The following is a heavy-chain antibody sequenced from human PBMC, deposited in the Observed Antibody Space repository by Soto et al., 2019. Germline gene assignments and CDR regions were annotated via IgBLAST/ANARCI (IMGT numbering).Heavy chain of an antibody. J-gene: IGHJ4*02. D-gene: IGHD2-15*01. V-gene: IGHV1-69*06. CDR2: IIPIFGTA. CDR3: ARAMGYCSGGSCYSFDY. CDR1: GGTFSSYA. Sequence: QVQLVQSGAEVKKPGSSVKVSCQASGGTFSSYAISWVRQAPGQGLEWMGGIIPIFGTANYAQKFQGRVTITADKSTSTAYMELSSLRSEDTAVYYCARAMGYCSGGSCYSFDYWGQGTLVTVS.